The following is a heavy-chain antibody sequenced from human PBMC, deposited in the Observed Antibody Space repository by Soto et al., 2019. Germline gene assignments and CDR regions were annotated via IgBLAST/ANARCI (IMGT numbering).Heavy chain of an antibody. D-gene: IGHD5-18*01. V-gene: IGHV4-4*02. J-gene: IGHJ4*02. Sequence: SETLSLTCAVSSGSIDNVYWWSWVRQSPGKGLEWIGYIYHSGTTYYNPSLKSRVTISVDTSKNQFSLKLTSVTAADTAVYYCARRYGSCFDYWGQGTLVTVSS. CDR2: IYHSGTT. CDR3: ARRYGSCFDY. CDR1: SGSIDNVYW.